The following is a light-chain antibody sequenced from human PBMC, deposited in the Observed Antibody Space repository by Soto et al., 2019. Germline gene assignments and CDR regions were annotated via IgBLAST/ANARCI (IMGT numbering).Light chain of an antibody. J-gene: IGKJ5*01. V-gene: IGKV1-5*03. CDR1: QSIGSW. CDR3: QQSFNSPPIT. CDR2: KTS. Sequence: DTQMTQSPSTLSASVGDRVTITCRASQSIGSWLAWYQQKPGKAPKLLIYKTSILENGVPSRFSGSGSGTEFTLTISSLQPEDFATYYCQQSFNSPPITFGQGTRLEIK.